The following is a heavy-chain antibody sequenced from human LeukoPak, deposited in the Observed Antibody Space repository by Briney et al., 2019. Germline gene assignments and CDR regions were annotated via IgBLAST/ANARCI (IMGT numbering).Heavy chain of an antibody. CDR1: GFTFSSCG. D-gene: IGHD1-26*01. CDR2: IRYDGSNK. J-gene: IGHJ4*02. Sequence: GGSLRLSCAASGFTFSSCGMHWVRQAPGKGLEWVAFIRYDGSNKYYADSVKGRFTISRDNSKNTLYLQMNSLRAENTAVYYCAKDSFEYSGSYYYFDYWGQGTLVTVSS. CDR3: AKDSFEYSGSYYYFDY. V-gene: IGHV3-30*02.